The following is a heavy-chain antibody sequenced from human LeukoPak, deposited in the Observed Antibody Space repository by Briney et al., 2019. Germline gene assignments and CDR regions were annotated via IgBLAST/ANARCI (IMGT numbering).Heavy chain of an antibody. J-gene: IGHJ3*02. D-gene: IGHD6-13*01. Sequence: PSETLSLTCAVYGGSFSGYYWSWIRQAPGKGLEWVSAISGSGGSTYYADSVKGRFTISRDNSKNTLYLQMNSLRAEDTAVYYCAKDPYSSGWYGGDAFDIWGQGTMVTVSS. V-gene: IGHV3-23*01. CDR3: AKDPYSSGWYGGDAFDI. CDR1: GGSFSGYY. CDR2: ISGSGGST.